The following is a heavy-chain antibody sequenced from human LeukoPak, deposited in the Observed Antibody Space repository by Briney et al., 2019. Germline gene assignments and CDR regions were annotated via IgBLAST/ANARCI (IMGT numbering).Heavy chain of an antibody. V-gene: IGHV1-18*01. CDR3: ARVFPLSSYKPFDP. CDR2: ISAYNGNT. CDR1: GYTFTSYG. J-gene: IGHJ5*02. Sequence: ASVKVSCKASGYTFTSYGISWVRQAPGQGLEWMGWISAYNGNTNYAQKLQGRVTMTTDTSTSTAYMELRSLRSDGTAVYYCARVFPLSSYKPFDPWGQGTLVTVSS. D-gene: IGHD5-24*01.